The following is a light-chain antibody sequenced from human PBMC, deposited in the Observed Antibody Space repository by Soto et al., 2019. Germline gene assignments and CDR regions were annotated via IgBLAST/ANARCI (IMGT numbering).Light chain of an antibody. CDR3: QQYNIFWT. V-gene: IGKV1-5*01. CDR1: ESIGHW. J-gene: IGKJ1*01. CDR2: DAS. Sequence: DIQMTQSPSTLSASVGERVTITCRASESIGHWLAWHQQKPGKAPALLIYDASTLECGVPSRFRGSGSGTEFTLTISSLQPDACATYYCQQYNIFWTFAQGTKVDIK.